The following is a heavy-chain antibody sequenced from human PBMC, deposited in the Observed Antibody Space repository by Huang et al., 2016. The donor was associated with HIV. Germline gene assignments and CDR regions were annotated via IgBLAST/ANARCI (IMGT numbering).Heavy chain of an antibody. J-gene: IGHJ3*02. Sequence: LRLSCATSGLTVRSNYMSWVRQAPGKGLKWVSIIYVGGETYYADSVKDRVTIPRDNSKNTVYLQMNSLRGEDTAVYYCASGSAGGSGAYDIWGQGTMVTISS. D-gene: IGHD3-10*01. CDR2: IYVGGET. CDR3: ASGSAGGSGAYDI. V-gene: IGHV3-53*01. CDR1: GLTVRSNY.